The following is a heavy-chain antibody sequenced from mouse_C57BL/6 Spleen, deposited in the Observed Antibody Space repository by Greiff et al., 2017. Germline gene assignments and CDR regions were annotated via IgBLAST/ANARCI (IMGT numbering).Heavy chain of an antibody. CDR3: ARSFSITTVVAGDFDY. CDR2: IDPSDSYT. D-gene: IGHD1-1*01. Sequence: QVQLQQSGAELVMPGASVKLSCKASGYTFTSYWMHWVKQRPGQGLEWIGEIDPSDSYTNYNQKFKGKSTLTVDKSSSTAYMQLSSLTSEDSAVYYCARSFSITTVVAGDFDYWGQGTTLTVSS. J-gene: IGHJ2*01. V-gene: IGHV1-69*01. CDR1: GYTFTSYW.